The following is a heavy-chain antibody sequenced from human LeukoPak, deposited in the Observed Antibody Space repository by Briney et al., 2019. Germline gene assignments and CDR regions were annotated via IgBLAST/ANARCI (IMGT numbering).Heavy chain of an antibody. CDR3: ARAYSSSWGTFDY. CDR1: GGPISSYY. D-gene: IGHD6-13*01. CDR2: IYYSGST. J-gene: IGHJ4*02. Sequence: PSETLSLTCTVSGGPISSYYWSWIRQPPGKGLEWIGYIYYSGSTNYNPSLKSRVTISVDTSKNQFSLKLSSVTAADTAVYYCARAYSSSWGTFDYWGQGTLVTVSS. V-gene: IGHV4-59*01.